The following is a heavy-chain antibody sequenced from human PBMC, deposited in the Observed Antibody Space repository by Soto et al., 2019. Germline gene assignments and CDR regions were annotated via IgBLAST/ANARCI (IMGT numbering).Heavy chain of an antibody. CDR2: IKQDGSEK. D-gene: IGHD3-10*01. J-gene: IGHJ4*02. CDR3: AREGFGELLPFDY. CDR1: GFTFSSYW. V-gene: IGHV3-7*01. Sequence: GGSLRLSCAASGFTFSSYWMSWVRQAPGKGLEWVANIKQDGSEKYYVDSVKGRFTISRDNAKNSLYLQMNSLRAEDTAVYYCAREGFGELLPFDYWGQGXLVTVSS.